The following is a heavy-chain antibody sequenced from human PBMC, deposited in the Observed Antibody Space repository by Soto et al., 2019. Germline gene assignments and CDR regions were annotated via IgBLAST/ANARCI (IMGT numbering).Heavy chain of an antibody. CDR1: GGTFSSYA. CDR2: IIPIFGTA. CDR3: ARDYDFWSGPWDY. J-gene: IGHJ4*02. Sequence: GASVKVSCEASGGTFSSYAISWVRQAPGQGLEWMGGIIPIFGTANYAQKFQGRVTITADESTSTAYMELSSLRSEDTAVYYCARDYDFWSGPWDYWGQGTLVTVSS. V-gene: IGHV1-69*13. D-gene: IGHD3-3*01.